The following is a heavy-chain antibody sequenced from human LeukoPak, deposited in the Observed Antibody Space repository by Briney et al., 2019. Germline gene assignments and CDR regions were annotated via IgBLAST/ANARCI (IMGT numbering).Heavy chain of an antibody. CDR2: ISYDGSNK. Sequence: GGSLRLSCAASGFTFSSYAMHWVRQAPGKGLEWVAVISYDGSNKYYADSVKGRFTISRDNSKNTLYLQMNSLRAEDTALYYCAKDTTLRYYYYGMDVWGQGTTVTVSS. CDR1: GFTFSSYA. J-gene: IGHJ6*02. CDR3: AKDTTLRYYYYGMDV. V-gene: IGHV3-30-3*01. D-gene: IGHD2/OR15-2a*01.